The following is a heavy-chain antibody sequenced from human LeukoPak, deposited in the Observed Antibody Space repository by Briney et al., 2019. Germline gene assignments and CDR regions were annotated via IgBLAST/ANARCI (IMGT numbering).Heavy chain of an antibody. CDR2: ISYDGSDK. J-gene: IGHJ6*03. CDR1: GFTFSSYA. CDR3: ARDGVLWFGELSHYYYMDV. Sequence: GGSLRLSCAASGFTFSSYAMYWGRQAPGKGLEWVAVISYDGSDKHYADSVKGRFTISRDNSKNTLYLQMNSLRAEDTAVYYCARDGVLWFGELSHYYYMDVWGKGTTVTVSS. V-gene: IGHV3-30-3*01. D-gene: IGHD3-10*01.